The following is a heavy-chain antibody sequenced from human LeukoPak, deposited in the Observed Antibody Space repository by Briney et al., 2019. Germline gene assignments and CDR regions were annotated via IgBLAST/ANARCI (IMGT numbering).Heavy chain of an antibody. V-gene: IGHV1-69*13. CDR1: GGTFSSYA. CDR2: IIPIFGTA. Sequence: SVKVSCKASGGTFSSYAISWVRQAPGQGLEWMGGIIPIFGTANYAQKFQGRVTITADESTSTAYMELSSLRSEDTAVYYCARGPTPHTIFGVVRGYYYYYGMDVWGQGTTVTVSS. CDR3: ARGPTPHTIFGVVRGYYYYYGMDV. J-gene: IGHJ6*02. D-gene: IGHD3-3*01.